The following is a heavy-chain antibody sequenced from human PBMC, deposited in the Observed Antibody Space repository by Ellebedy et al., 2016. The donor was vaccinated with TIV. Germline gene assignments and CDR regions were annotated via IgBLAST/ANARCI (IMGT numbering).Heavy chain of an antibody. CDR3: TRGPNVVVVPASMSHGLDV. V-gene: IGHV3-23*01. Sequence: GESLKISXAASGFTFSSYAMSWVRQAPGKGLEWVSGISGSGGSTYYADSVKGRFTISRDNSKNTLYLQMNSLRAEDTAVYYCTRGPNVVVVPASMSHGLDVWGQGTTVTVSS. CDR1: GFTFSSYA. D-gene: IGHD2-2*01. J-gene: IGHJ6*02. CDR2: ISGSGGST.